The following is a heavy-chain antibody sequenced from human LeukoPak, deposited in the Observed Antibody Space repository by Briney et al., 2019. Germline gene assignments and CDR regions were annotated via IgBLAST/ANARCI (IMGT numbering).Heavy chain of an antibody. CDR1: GGSISSGGYY. Sequence: SETLSLTCTVSGGSISSGGYYWSWIRQPPGKGLEWIGYIYHSGSTYYNPSLKSRVTISVDRSKNQFSLKLSSVTAADTAVYYCARSKRSSNFDYWGQGTLVTVSS. V-gene: IGHV4-30-2*01. CDR2: IYHSGST. D-gene: IGHD1-1*01. J-gene: IGHJ4*02. CDR3: ARSKRSSNFDY.